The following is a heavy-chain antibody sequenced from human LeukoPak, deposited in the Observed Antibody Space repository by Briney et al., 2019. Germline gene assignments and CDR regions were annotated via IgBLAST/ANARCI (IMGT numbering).Heavy chain of an antibody. CDR3: AHTAAAAATLDY. D-gene: IGHD6-13*01. J-gene: IGHJ4*02. CDR2: INPSGGST. CDR1: GYTFTSYY. Sequence: ASVKVSCKASGYTFTSYYMHWVRQAPGQGLEWMGIINPSGGSTSYAQKFQGRVTMTRDMSTSTVYMELSSLRSEDTAVYYCAHTAAAAATLDYWGQGTLVTVSS. V-gene: IGHV1-46*01.